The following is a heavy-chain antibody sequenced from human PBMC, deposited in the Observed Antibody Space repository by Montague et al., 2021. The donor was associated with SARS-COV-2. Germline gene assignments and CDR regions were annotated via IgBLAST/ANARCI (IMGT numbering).Heavy chain of an antibody. J-gene: IGHJ2*01. CDR2: IYYSGRT. Sequence: TLSLTCNVSGGSITSGAYYWSWIRQHPGKGLEWIGYIYYSGRTFLNPSLKSRVTISVDTSNNRFSLKLTSVTAADTAVYYCAREWGRGGDRYWHFDLWGRGTLVTVSS. CDR1: GGSITSGAYY. D-gene: IGHD2-21*02. V-gene: IGHV4-31*03. CDR3: AREWGRGGDRYWHFDL.